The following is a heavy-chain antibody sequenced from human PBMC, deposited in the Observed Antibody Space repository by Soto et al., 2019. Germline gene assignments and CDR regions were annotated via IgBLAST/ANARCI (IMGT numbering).Heavy chain of an antibody. CDR3: ARGRASGSYYLLDY. Sequence: GASVKVSCKASGHTFTSYDINWVRQATGHGLEWMGWINPNSGNIGYAQKFQGRVTMTRDTAIRTAYMEVSRLRSDDTVVYYCARGRASGSYYLLDYWGQGTLVTVSS. V-gene: IGHV1-8*01. CDR1: GHTFTSYD. D-gene: IGHD3-10*01. CDR2: INPNSGNI. J-gene: IGHJ4*02.